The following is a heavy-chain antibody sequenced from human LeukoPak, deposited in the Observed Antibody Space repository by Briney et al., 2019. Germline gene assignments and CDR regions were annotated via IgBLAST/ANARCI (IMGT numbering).Heavy chain of an antibody. CDR2: IIPILGIT. CDR3: ALAPGISSSFDP. Sequence: SVKVSCKASGGTFSTYSISWVRQAPGQGLEWMGRIIPILGITNYAQKFQGRVTITADKSTSTAYMELSSLTSEDTAIYYCALAPGISSSFDPWGQGTLVTVSS. CDR1: GGTFSTYS. V-gene: IGHV1-69*02. J-gene: IGHJ5*02. D-gene: IGHD1-14*01.